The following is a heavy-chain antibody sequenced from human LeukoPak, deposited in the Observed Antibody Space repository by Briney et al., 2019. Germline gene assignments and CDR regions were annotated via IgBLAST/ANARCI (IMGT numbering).Heavy chain of an antibody. CDR1: GFTFSSYA. J-gene: IGHJ3*02. CDR2: ISDRSDKT. Sequence: GGSLRLSCEASGFTFSSYAMNWVRQAPGKGLEWVSTISDRSDKTYYADSVRGRFTISRDNSKNTLFLQMNSLRAEDTAVYYCAKPSYGDPLDAFDIWGQGTMVTVSS. V-gene: IGHV3-23*01. CDR3: AKPSYGDPLDAFDI. D-gene: IGHD4-17*01.